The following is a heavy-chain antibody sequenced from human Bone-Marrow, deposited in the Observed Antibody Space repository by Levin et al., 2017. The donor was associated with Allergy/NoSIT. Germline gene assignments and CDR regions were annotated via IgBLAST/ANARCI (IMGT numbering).Heavy chain of an antibody. V-gene: IGHV1-69*08. J-gene: IGHJ3*02. Sequence: SVKVSCKTSGNTLTFYTIDWVRQAPGRGLEWMGRIIPIYDQTIYAQNFQGRVTITADKSTSTAYMDLSSLRYEDTAIYYCAKDRIVRGVMGAFDIWGQGTMVTVSS. CDR3: AKDRIVRGVMGAFDI. CDR1: GNTLTFYT. CDR2: IIPIYDQT. D-gene: IGHD3-10*01.